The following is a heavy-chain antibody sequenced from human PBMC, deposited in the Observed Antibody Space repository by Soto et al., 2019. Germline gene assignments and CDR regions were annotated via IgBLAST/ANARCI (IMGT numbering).Heavy chain of an antibody. CDR2: IYLDDDK. CDR3: AHSYRAYGSPLWYFDL. J-gene: IGHJ2*01. V-gene: IGHV2-5*02. Sequence: QITLNASGPTLVKPTQTLTLTCTFYGFSLSSSGVGVGCIRQPPGKALERLALIYLDDDKRYSPSLKSRLTITKATSKNQVVLTMTNMDPVDTATYYCAHSYRAYGSPLWYFDLWGRGPLVTVFS. D-gene: IGHD5-12*01. CDR1: GFSLSSSGVG.